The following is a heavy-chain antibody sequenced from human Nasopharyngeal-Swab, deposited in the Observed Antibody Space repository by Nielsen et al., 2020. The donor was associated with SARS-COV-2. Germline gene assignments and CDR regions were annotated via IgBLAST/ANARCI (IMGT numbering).Heavy chain of an antibody. Sequence: ASVKVSCKVSGYTLTELSMHWVRQAPGKGLEWMGGFDPEDGETIYAQKFQGRVTMTEDTSTDTAYMELSSLRSEDTAVYYCATASPHYDILTGYYHNWFDPWGQGTLVTV. J-gene: IGHJ5*02. D-gene: IGHD3-9*01. V-gene: IGHV1-24*01. CDR3: ATASPHYDILTGYYHNWFDP. CDR2: FDPEDGET. CDR1: GYTLTELS.